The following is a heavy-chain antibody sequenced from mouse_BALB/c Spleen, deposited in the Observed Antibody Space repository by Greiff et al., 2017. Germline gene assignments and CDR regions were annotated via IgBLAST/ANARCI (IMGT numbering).Heavy chain of an antibody. V-gene: IGHV14-3*02. Sequence: VQLKESGAELVKPGASVKLSCTASGFNIKDTYMHWVKQRPEQGLEWIGRIDPANGNTKYDPKFQGKATITADTSSNTAYLQLSSLTSEDTAVYYCAGTGTGFAYWGQGTLVTVSA. CDR3: AGTGTGFAY. J-gene: IGHJ3*01. CDR2: IDPANGNT. CDR1: GFNIKDTY. D-gene: IGHD4-1*01.